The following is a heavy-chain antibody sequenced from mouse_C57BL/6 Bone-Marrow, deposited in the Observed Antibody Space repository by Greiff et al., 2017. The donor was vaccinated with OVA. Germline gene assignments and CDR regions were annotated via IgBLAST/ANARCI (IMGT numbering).Heavy chain of an antibody. D-gene: IGHD4-1*01. CDR1: GFSLTSYG. CDR2: IWRGGST. V-gene: IGHV2-5*01. CDR3: AKNYWDSYAMDY. Sequence: VKLMESGPGLVQPSQSLSITCTVSGFSLTSYGVHWVRQSPGKGLEWLGVIWRGGSTDDNAAFMSRLSITKDNSKSQVFFKMNSLQADDTAIYYCAKNYWDSYAMDYWGQGTSVTVSS. J-gene: IGHJ4*01.